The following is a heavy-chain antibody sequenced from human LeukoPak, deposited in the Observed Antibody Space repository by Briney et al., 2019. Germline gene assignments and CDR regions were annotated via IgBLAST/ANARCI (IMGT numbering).Heavy chain of an antibody. Sequence: GGSLRLSCAASGFTLSSYEMNWVRQAPGKGLEWVSYMSSSGNSKHYADSVKGRFTISRDNAKNSLYLQMNSLRAGDTGVYYCAKVANWNSGIVVFDIWGQGTMVTVSS. CDR3: AKVANWNSGIVVFDI. D-gene: IGHD1-1*01. V-gene: IGHV3-48*03. CDR1: GFTLSSYE. J-gene: IGHJ3*02. CDR2: MSSSGNSK.